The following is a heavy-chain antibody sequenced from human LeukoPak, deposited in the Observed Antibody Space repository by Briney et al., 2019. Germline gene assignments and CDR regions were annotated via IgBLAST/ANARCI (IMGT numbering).Heavy chain of an antibody. D-gene: IGHD3-10*01. V-gene: IGHV4-38-2*02. J-gene: IGHJ4*02. CDR2: IYHSGST. CDR1: GYSISSGYY. CDR3: ARRGGFGSGSYLFGY. Sequence: SETLSLTCTVSGYSISSGYYWGWIRQPPGKGLEWIGSIYHSGSTYYNPSLKSRVTISVDTSKNQFSLKLSSVTAADTAVYYCARRGGFGSGSYLFGYWGQGTLVTVSS.